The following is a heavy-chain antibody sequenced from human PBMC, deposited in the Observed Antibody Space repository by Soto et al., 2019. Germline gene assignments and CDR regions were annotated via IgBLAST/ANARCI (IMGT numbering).Heavy chain of an antibody. CDR1: GGSISSYY. D-gene: IGHD3-3*02. Sequence: ETLSLTCTVSGGSISSYYWSWIRQPPGKGLEWIGYIYYSGSTNYNPSLKSRVTISVDTSKNQFSLKLSSVTAADTAVYYCASPKIAFYNWFDPWGQGTLVTVSS. CDR2: IYYSGST. J-gene: IGHJ5*02. V-gene: IGHV4-59*08. CDR3: ASPKIAFYNWFDP.